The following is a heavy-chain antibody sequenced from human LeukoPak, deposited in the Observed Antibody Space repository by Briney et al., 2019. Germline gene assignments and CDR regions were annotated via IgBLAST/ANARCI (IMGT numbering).Heavy chain of an antibody. CDR3: ASDTVVAATYGMDV. CDR1: GGSISRGDYY. V-gene: IGHV4-30-4*01. D-gene: IGHD2-15*01. J-gene: IGHJ6*02. CDR2: IYYSGST. Sequence: SETLSLTCTVSGGSISRGDYYWSWIRQPPGKGLEWIGYIYYSGSTYYNPSLKSRVTISVDTSKNQFSLKLGSVTATDTAVYYCASDTVVAATYGMDVWGQGTTVTVSS.